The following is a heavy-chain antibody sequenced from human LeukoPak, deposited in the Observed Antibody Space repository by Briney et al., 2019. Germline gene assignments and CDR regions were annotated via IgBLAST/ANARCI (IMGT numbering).Heavy chain of an antibody. CDR3: GRRGDGYNFGIYDY. Sequence: LETLSLTCVVSGYSISSGYYWGWTRQPPGKGLEWIGRIYHSGSTYYNPSLKSRVTISADTSKNQFSLKLSSVTAADTAVYCRGRRGDGYNFGIYDYWGRGTRVTVSS. CDR2: IYHSGST. V-gene: IGHV4-38-2*01. J-gene: IGHJ4*01. CDR1: GYSISSGYY. D-gene: IGHD5-24*01.